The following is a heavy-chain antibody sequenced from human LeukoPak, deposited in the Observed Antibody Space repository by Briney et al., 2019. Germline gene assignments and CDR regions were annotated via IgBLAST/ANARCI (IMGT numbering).Heavy chain of an antibody. CDR1: GQSLKGYY. Sequence: AETLSLTRGVWGQSLKGYYWRGLRDPPEKGVEWMGEINHSRSTNYKPSLKSRVTISVDTSKNQCALKLSSVTGADTAVYYCARGQRYYGSGSYFVYWGQGTLVTVSS. D-gene: IGHD3-10*01. J-gene: IGHJ4*02. CDR2: INHSRST. V-gene: IGHV4-34*01. CDR3: ARGQRYYGSGSYFVY.